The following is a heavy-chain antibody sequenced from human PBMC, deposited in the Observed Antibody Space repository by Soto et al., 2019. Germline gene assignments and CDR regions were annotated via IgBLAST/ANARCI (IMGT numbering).Heavy chain of an antibody. D-gene: IGHD2-8*01. Sequence: PGGCLRLSCAASGFAFDDYGMSWVRQAPEKGLEWVSGINWNGGSTGYADSVKGRFTISRDNAKNSLYLQMNSLRAEDTALYFCARALGYCTNGVCEWFDPWGQGTLVTVSS. V-gene: IGHV3-20*04. J-gene: IGHJ5*02. CDR3: ARALGYCTNGVCEWFDP. CDR2: INWNGGST. CDR1: GFAFDDYG.